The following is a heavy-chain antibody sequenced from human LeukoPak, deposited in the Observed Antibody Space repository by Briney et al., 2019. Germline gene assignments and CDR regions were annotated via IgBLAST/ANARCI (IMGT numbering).Heavy chain of an antibody. V-gene: IGHV4-34*01. J-gene: IGHJ6*03. CDR2: INHSGST. D-gene: IGHD2-15*01. CDR3: ARQNKGYCSGGSCYSYYYYYYMDV. CDR1: GGSFSGYY. Sequence: SETLSLTCAVYGGSFSGYYWSWIRQPPGKGLEWIGEINHSGSTNYNPSLKSRVTISVDTSKNQFSLKLSSVTAADTAVYYCARQNKGYCSGGSCYSYYYYYYMDVWGKGTTVTVSS.